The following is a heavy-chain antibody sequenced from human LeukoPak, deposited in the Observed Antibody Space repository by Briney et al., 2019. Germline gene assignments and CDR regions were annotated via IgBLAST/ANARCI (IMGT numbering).Heavy chain of an antibody. D-gene: IGHD3-3*01. CDR1: GYTFTGYY. CDR3: ARGTPRITIFGVGAPTPPTIDY. J-gene: IGHJ4*02. Sequence: ASVTVSCKASGYTFTGYYMHWVRQAPGQGLEWMGWINPNSGGTNYAQKFQGRVTMTRDTSISTAYMELSRLRSDDTAVYYCARGTPRITIFGVGAPTPPTIDYWGQGTLVTVSS. CDR2: INPNSGGT. V-gene: IGHV1-2*02.